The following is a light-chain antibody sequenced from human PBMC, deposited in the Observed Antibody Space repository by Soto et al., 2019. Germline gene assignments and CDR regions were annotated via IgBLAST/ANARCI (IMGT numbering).Light chain of an antibody. CDR2: NVS. CDR3: CSYEGSSNWL. V-gene: IGLV2-11*01. J-gene: IGLJ3*02. Sequence: QSVLTQPLSVSGSLGQSVTISCTGTTTNVGTYNYVSWYQHHPGKAPKLIIYNVSERPSGVSDRFSGSKSGNAASLNISGLQADDEADYYCCSYEGSSNWLFGGGTKLTVL. CDR1: TTNVGTYNY.